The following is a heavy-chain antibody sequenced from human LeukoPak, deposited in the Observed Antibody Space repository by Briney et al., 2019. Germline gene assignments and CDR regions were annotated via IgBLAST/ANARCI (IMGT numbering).Heavy chain of an antibody. CDR2: IHHSGRT. J-gene: IGHJ4*02. CDR3: ARAPGYYYDSSGYCLDY. Sequence: PSETLSLNCSVYGGSLSGFYWSWLRQAPGKGLEWLGEIHHSGRTSHNPSLKSRVTMSVDTSTNQFSLKMSAVTAADTAVYYCARAPGYYYDSSGYCLDYWGQGSMVTVSS. CDR1: GGSLSGFY. D-gene: IGHD3-22*01. V-gene: IGHV4-34*01.